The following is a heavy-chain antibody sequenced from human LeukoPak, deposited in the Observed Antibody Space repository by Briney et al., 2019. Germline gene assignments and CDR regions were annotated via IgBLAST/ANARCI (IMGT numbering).Heavy chain of an antibody. D-gene: IGHD3-3*01. Sequence: ASVKVSCKASGYTFTSYGISWVRQAPGQGLEWMGWISAYNGNTNYAQKLQGRVTMTTDTSTSTAYMELRSLRSDDTAVYYCARVAITIFGVVIYYFYYWGQGTLVTVSS. V-gene: IGHV1-18*01. J-gene: IGHJ4*02. CDR2: ISAYNGNT. CDR1: GYTFTSYG. CDR3: ARVAITIFGVVIYYFYY.